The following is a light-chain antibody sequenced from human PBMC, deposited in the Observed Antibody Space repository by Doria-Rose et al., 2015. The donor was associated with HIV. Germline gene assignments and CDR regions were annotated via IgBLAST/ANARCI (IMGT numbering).Light chain of an antibody. CDR2: WAS. V-gene: IGKV4-1*01. Sequence: DIRVTQSPESLGMSLGERATLNCKSNQSLLYTSKNYLAWYQQKPVQPHKLLIDWASTRQSGVPARFSGSGSGTDFTLTISSLEAEDVAVYYCQQYYDTPSLGPGTTVDIK. CDR3: QQYYDTPS. J-gene: IGKJ3*01. CDR1: QSLLYTSKNY.